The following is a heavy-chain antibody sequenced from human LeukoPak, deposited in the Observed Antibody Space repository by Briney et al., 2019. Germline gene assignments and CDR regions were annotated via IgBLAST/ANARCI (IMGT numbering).Heavy chain of an antibody. Sequence: GGSLRLSCAASGFTFSSYSMNWVRQAPGKGLEWVSYISSSSSTIYYADSVKGRFTISRDNAKNSLYLQMNSLRAEDTAVYYCARVRNDYYDSGNWFDPWGQGTLVTVSS. J-gene: IGHJ5*02. V-gene: IGHV3-48*04. CDR2: ISSSSSTI. CDR1: GFTFSSYS. CDR3: ARVRNDYYDSGNWFDP. D-gene: IGHD3-22*01.